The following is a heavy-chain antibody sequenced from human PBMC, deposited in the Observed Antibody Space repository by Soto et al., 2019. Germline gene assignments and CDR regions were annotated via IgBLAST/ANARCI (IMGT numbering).Heavy chain of an antibody. J-gene: IGHJ4*02. CDR1: GLILRREA. CDR2: IPVIGEDR. D-gene: IGHD1-1*01. V-gene: IGHV3-23*01. Sequence: PGGSLRLACVVSGLILRREAWNVVRQAPGKGLEWVAGIPVIGEDRYYADSVQGRFTISRDNFKSTLYLQMNTLRAEDAAVYFCGRGEDRYGTASFDHWGPAALVTVSS. CDR3: GRGEDRYGTASFDH.